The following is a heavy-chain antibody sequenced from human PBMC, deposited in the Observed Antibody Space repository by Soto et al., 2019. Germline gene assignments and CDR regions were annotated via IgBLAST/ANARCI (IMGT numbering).Heavy chain of an antibody. CDR3: ARDNSSSVASYGMDV. V-gene: IGHV1-69*13. D-gene: IGHD6-6*01. CDR2: IIPIFGTA. CDR1: GGTFSSYA. J-gene: IGHJ6*02. Sequence: ASVKVSCKASGGTFSSYAINWVRQAPGQGLEWMGGIIPIFGTANYAQKFQGRVTITADESTSTAYMELSSLRSEDTAVYYCARDNSSSVASYGMDVWGQGTTVTVSS.